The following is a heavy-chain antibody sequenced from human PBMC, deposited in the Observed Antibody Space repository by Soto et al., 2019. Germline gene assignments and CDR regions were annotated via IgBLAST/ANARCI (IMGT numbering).Heavy chain of an antibody. D-gene: IGHD1-26*01. Sequence: GGSLRLSCAASGFTFSSYAMSWVRQAPGKGLEWVSAISGSGGSTYYADSVKGRFTISRDNSKNTLYLQMNSLRAEDTAVYYCAKDRMREIVGAEKGWFDPWGQGTLVTVSS. J-gene: IGHJ5*02. CDR2: ISGSGGST. V-gene: IGHV3-23*01. CDR1: GFTFSSYA. CDR3: AKDRMREIVGAEKGWFDP.